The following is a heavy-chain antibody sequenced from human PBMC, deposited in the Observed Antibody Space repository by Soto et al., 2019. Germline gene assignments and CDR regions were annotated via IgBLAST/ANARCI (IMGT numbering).Heavy chain of an antibody. D-gene: IGHD5-12*01. CDR2: IWYDGSNK. CDR1: GFTFSSYG. V-gene: IGHV3-33*01. CDR3: ARDSPSGWLLAFDY. Sequence: GGSLRLSCAASGFTFSSYGMHWVRQAPGKGLEWVAVIWYDGSNKYYADSVKGRFTISRDNSKNTLYLQMNSLRAEDTAVYYCARDSPSGWLLAFDYWGQGTLVTVSS. J-gene: IGHJ4*02.